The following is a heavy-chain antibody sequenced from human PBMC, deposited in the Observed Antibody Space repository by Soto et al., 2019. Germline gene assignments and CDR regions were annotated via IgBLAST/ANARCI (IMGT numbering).Heavy chain of an antibody. J-gene: IGHJ3*02. V-gene: IGHV2-5*02. CDR3: AHTYPPAFDI. Sequence: QITLKESGPTLVKPTQTLTVTCTFSGFSLRTNKVGVGWIRQPPGKALEWLALIYWDDDKRYSPSLESRLTITKDTSKNQVVLTITNMDPVDTATYYCAHTYPPAFDIWGQGTMVTVSS. D-gene: IGHD3-16*01. CDR1: GFSLRTNKVG. CDR2: IYWDDDK.